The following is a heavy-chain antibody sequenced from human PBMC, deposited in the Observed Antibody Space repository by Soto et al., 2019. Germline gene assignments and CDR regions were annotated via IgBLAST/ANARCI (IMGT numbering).Heavy chain of an antibody. Sequence: EVRLLESGGGLIQPGGSLRLSCAASGFTFNNYAMTWVRQAPGKGLEWVSGISGSGSRTFYADSVKGRYIISRDNSKNTLHLEMSSLRADDTAMYFCAKGTGVPTIDPVDNWGQGTLVTVSS. CDR2: ISGSGSRT. D-gene: IGHD5-12*01. V-gene: IGHV3-23*01. CDR1: GFTFNNYA. CDR3: AKGTGVPTIDPVDN. J-gene: IGHJ4*02.